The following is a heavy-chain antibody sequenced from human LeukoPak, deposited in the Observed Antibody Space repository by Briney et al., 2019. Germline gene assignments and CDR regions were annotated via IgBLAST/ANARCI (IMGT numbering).Heavy chain of an antibody. V-gene: IGHV4-59*08. CDR3: ASSIAEDAFDI. D-gene: IGHD2/OR15-2a*01. Sequence: SETLSLTCTVSGGSISSYYWSWIRQPPGKGLEWIGYIYYSGSTNYNPSLKSRVTISVDTSKNQFSLKLSSVTAADTAVYYCASSIAEDAFDIWGQGTMATVSS. CDR2: IYYSGST. J-gene: IGHJ3*02. CDR1: GGSISSYY.